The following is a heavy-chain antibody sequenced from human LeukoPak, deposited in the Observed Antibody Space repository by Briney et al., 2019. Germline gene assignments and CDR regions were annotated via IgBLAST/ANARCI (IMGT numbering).Heavy chain of an antibody. CDR3: ARGTKRARYSSSSDDY. D-gene: IGHD6-6*01. Sequence: SETLSLTCSVSDGSISSGYYYWAWIRQPPGKGPEWIGSIYYSGTTYPNPSLKSRVTISVDTSKNQFSLKLSSVTAADTAVYYCARGTKRARYSSSSDDYWGQGTLVTVSS. CDR2: IYYSGTT. J-gene: IGHJ4*02. V-gene: IGHV4-39*01. CDR1: DGSISSGYYY.